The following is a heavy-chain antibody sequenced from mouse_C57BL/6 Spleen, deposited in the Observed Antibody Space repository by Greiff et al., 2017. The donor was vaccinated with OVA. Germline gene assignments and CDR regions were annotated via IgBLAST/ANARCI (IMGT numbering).Heavy chain of an antibody. CDR2: LYPGDGDT. V-gene: IGHV1-82*01. CDR1: GYAFSSSW. CDR3: AREDYGSSYDYGFDY. Sequence: QVQLQQSGPELVKPGASVKISCKASGYAFSSSWMNWVKQRPGKGLEWIGRLYPGDGDTNYNGKFKGKATLTADKSSSTAYMQLSSLTSEDSAVYVCAREDYGSSYDYGFDYWGQGTTLTVSS. J-gene: IGHJ2*01. D-gene: IGHD1-1*01.